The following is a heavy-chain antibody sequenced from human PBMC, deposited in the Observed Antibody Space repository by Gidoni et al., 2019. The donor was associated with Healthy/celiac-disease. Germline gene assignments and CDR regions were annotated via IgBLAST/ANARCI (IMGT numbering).Heavy chain of an antibody. D-gene: IGHD3-16*01. Sequence: QVQLQESGPGLVKPSETLSLPCTVSGGSVSSGSYYWSWIRPPPGKGLEWIGYIYYSGSTNYNPALKSRVTISVDTSKNQFSLKLSSVTAADTAVYYCAREPRGYYGMDVWGQGTTVTVSS. CDR1: GGSVSSGSYY. CDR2: IYYSGST. V-gene: IGHV4-61*01. CDR3: AREPRGYYGMDV. J-gene: IGHJ6*02.